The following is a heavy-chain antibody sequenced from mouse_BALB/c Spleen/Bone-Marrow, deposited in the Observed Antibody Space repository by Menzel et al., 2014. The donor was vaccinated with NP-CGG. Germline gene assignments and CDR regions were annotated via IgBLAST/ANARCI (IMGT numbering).Heavy chain of an antibody. J-gene: IGHJ2*01. V-gene: IGHV1-69*02. D-gene: IGHD1-1*01. Sequence: QVQLQQSGAELVEPGASVKLSCKASGYTFTSYWMHWVKQRPGQGLEWIGEIDPSDSYTSYNQKFKGKATLTVDKSSSTAYMQLSSLTSEDSAVYYCARDSITTVVATDYWGQGTTLTVSS. CDR3: ARDSITTVVATDY. CDR1: GYTFTSYW. CDR2: IDPSDSYT.